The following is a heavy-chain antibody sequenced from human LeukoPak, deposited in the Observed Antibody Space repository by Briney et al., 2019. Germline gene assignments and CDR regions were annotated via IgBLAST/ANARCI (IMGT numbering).Heavy chain of an antibody. Sequence: VASVKVSCKASGGTFSKYAINWVRQAPGKGLEWMGGIIPALGSSNYAQKFQGRVTLTTDTSTNTAYMEVRSLRSEDTAVYYCARVGPLGGSSWYAGILGYSDFWGQGTLVTVSS. CDR3: ARVGPLGGSSWYAGILGYSDF. D-gene: IGHD6-13*01. CDR1: GGTFSKYA. V-gene: IGHV1-69*10. CDR2: IIPALGSS. J-gene: IGHJ4*02.